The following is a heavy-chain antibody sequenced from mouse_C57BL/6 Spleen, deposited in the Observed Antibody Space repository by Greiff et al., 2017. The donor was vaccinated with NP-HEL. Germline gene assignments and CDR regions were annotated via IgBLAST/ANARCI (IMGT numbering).Heavy chain of an antibody. V-gene: IGHV1-12*01. CDR2: IYPGNGDT. D-gene: IGHD2-4*01. CDR3: ARLDYEDWYFDV. J-gene: IGHJ1*03. CDR1: GYTFTSYN. Sequence: QVQLQQSGAELVRPGASVKMSCKASGYTFTSYNMHWVKQTPRQGLEWIGAIYPGNGDTSYNQKFKGKATLTVEKSSSTAYMHLSSLTSEDSAVYFCARLDYEDWYFDVWGTGTTVTVSS.